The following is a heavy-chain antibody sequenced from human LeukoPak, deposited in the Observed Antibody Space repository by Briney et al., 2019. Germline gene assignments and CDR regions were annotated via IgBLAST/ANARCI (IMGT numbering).Heavy chain of an antibody. J-gene: IGHJ5*02. CDR1: GFTFSSYG. D-gene: IGHD2-15*01. CDR2: IWYDGSNK. CDR3: AKDGSGGGWKWFDP. V-gene: IGHV3-33*06. Sequence: PGRSLRLSCAASGFTFSSYGFHWVRQAPGKGLEWVAVIWYDGSNKYYADFVKGRFTVSSDSSQNILYLQMNTLRAEDTAVYYCAKDGSGGGWKWFDPWGQGTLVTVSS.